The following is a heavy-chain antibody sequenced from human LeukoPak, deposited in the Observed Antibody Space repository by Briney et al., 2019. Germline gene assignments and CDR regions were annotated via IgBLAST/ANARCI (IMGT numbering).Heavy chain of an antibody. J-gene: IGHJ4*02. CDR3: ARAILFGYSYGILFDY. D-gene: IGHD5-18*01. CDR2: INSSGTII. Sequence: PGGSLRLSCAVSGFTFSDYYMSWIRQAPGKGLEWVSYINSSGTIIYYADSVKGRFTISRDNAKNSLYLQMNSLRAEDTAVYYCARAILFGYSYGILFDYWGQGALVTVSS. V-gene: IGHV3-11*01. CDR1: GFTFSDYY.